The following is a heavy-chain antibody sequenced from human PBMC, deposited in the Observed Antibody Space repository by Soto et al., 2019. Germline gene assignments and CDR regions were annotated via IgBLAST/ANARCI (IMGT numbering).Heavy chain of an antibody. V-gene: IGHV3-21*01. CDR3: ARDGTTGTTCWFDP. CDR1: GFTFSSYS. Sequence: GGSLRLSCAASGFTFSSYSMNWVRQAPGKGLEWVSSISSSSSYIYYADSVKGRFTISRDNAKNSLYLQMNSLRAEDTAVYYCARDGTTGTTCWFDPWGQGTLVTVSS. D-gene: IGHD1-1*01. J-gene: IGHJ5*02. CDR2: ISSSSSYI.